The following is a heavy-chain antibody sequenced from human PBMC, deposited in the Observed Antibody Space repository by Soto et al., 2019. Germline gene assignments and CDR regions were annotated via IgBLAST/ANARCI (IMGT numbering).Heavy chain of an antibody. CDR1: GYSFTSYW. CDR3: ARQQYCSGGSCYMAPSDY. Sequence: GESLKISCQGSGYSFTSYWIGWVRQMPGKGLEWMGIIYPGDSDTRYSPSFQGQVTISADKSISTAYLQWSSLKASDTAMYYCARQQYCSGGSCYMAPSDYWGQGTLVTVSS. D-gene: IGHD2-15*01. J-gene: IGHJ4*02. CDR2: IYPGDSDT. V-gene: IGHV5-51*01.